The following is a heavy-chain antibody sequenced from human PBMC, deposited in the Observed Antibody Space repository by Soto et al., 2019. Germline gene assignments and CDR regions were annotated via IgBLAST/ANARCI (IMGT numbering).Heavy chain of an antibody. CDR3: ARTAPMDAGDKYYYDF. CDR1: GGTFGTFG. CDR2: IIPFFGTA. D-gene: IGHD3-16*01. Sequence: SVKVSCKASGGTFGTFGISWVRQAPGQGLEWMGGIIPFFGTAKYSQKFEDRITITADESTNTVYMDLRSLTSEDTAIYYCARTAPMDAGDKYYYDFWGQGALVTVSS. J-gene: IGHJ4*02. V-gene: IGHV1-69*13.